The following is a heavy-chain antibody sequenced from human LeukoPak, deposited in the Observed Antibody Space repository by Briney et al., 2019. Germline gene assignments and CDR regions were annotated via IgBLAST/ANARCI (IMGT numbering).Heavy chain of an antibody. Sequence: PGGSLRLSCAASGFTFSSYAMSWVRQAPGKGLEWVSAISGSGGSTYYADSVKGRFTISRDNSKNTLYLQMKSLRAEDTAVYYCAKVDCGGDCYSVRVNYYGMDVWGQGTTVTVSS. CDR2: ISGSGGST. J-gene: IGHJ6*02. V-gene: IGHV3-23*01. D-gene: IGHD2-21*02. CDR3: AKVDCGGDCYSVRVNYYGMDV. CDR1: GFTFSSYA.